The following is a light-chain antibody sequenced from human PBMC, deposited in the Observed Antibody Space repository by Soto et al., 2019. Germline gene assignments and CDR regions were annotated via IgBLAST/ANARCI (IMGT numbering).Light chain of an antibody. CDR1: SSDVGGYNY. J-gene: IGLJ2*01. CDR3: SSYAGSRIVV. V-gene: IGLV2-8*01. Sequence: QSALTRPPSASGSPGQSVTISCTGTSSDVGGYNYVSWYQQHPGKAPKLMISEVNKRPSGVPDRFSGSKSGNTASLTVSGLQAEDEADYYCSSYAGSRIVVFGGGTKLTVL. CDR2: EVN.